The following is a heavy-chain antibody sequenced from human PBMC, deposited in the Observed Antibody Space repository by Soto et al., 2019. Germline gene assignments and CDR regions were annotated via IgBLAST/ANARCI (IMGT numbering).Heavy chain of an antibody. Sequence: EVQLVESGGGLVKPGGSLRLSCAASGFTFSSYSMNWVRQAPGKGLEWVSSISSSSSYIYYADSVKGRFTISRDNAKNSLYLQMSSLRAEDTAVYYCARGGVVVAASTDYWGQGTLVTVSS. D-gene: IGHD2-15*01. V-gene: IGHV3-21*01. CDR3: ARGGVVVAASTDY. CDR1: GFTFSSYS. CDR2: ISSSSSYI. J-gene: IGHJ4*02.